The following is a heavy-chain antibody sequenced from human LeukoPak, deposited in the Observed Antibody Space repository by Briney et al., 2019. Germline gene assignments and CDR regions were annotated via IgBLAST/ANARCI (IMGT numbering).Heavy chain of an antibody. D-gene: IGHD6-6*01. CDR3: ASVSSIAGRPLGY. CDR2: ISSSGSTI. CDR1: GFTFSSYE. Sequence: GGSLRLSCAASGFTFSSYEMNWVRQAPGKGLEWVSYISSSGSTIYCADSVKGRFTISRDNAKNSLYLQMNSLRAEDTAVYYCASVSSIAGRPLGYWGQGALVTVSS. V-gene: IGHV3-48*03. J-gene: IGHJ4*02.